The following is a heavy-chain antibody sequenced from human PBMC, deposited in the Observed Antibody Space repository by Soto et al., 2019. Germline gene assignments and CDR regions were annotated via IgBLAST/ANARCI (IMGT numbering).Heavy chain of an antibody. D-gene: IGHD5-18*01. CDR3: TRGWSYGFSNS. J-gene: IGHJ4*02. V-gene: IGHV4-34*01. CDR1: GGSFSGYY. CDR2: INHSGST. Sequence: SETLSLTCAVYGGSFSGYYWTWIRQPPGKGLEWIGEINHSGSTNYIPSLKSRITMSVDTSKNQFSLNLTSVTAADTAVYYCTRGWSYGFSNSWGQGILVTSP.